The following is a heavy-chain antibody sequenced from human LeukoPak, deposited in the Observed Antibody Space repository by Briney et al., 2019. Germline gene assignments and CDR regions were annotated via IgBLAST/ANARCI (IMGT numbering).Heavy chain of an antibody. CDR1: GYSISSGYY. V-gene: IGHV4-38-2*02. Sequence: PSETLSLTCTVSGYSISSGYYWSWIRQPPGKGLEWIGEINHSGSTNYNPSLKSRVTISVDTSKNQFSLKLSSVTAADTAVYYCARARGIAVAGTRDAFDIWGQGTMVTVSS. CDR3: ARARGIAVAGTRDAFDI. D-gene: IGHD6-19*01. J-gene: IGHJ3*02. CDR2: INHSGST.